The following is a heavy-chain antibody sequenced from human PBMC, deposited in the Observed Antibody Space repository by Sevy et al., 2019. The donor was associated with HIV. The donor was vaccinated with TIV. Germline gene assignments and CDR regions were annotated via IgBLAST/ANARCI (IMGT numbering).Heavy chain of an antibody. V-gene: IGHV3-23*01. J-gene: IGHJ4*02. D-gene: IGHD1-20*01. Sequence: GGSLRLSCAASGFTFSSYVMSWVRQAPGKGLEWVSAISGSGGSTYYADSVKGRFTISRDNSKNTLYLQMNSLRAEDTAVYYCAKNGKDLIPNNWNEAGVFDYWGQGTLVTVSS. CDR2: ISGSGGST. CDR1: GFTFSSYV. CDR3: AKNGKDLIPNNWNEAGVFDY.